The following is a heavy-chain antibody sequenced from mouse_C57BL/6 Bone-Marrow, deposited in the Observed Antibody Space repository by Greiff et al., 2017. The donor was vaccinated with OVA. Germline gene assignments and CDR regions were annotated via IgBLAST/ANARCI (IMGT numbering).Heavy chain of an antibody. Sequence: EVQRVESGEGLVKPGGSLKLSCAASGFTFSSYAMSWVRQTPEKRLEWVAYISSGGDYIYYADTVKGRFTISRDNARNTLYLQMSSLKSEDTAMYYCTRVGRGAWFAYWGQGTLVTVSA. CDR1: GFTFSSYA. CDR2: ISSGGDYI. V-gene: IGHV5-9-1*02. J-gene: IGHJ3*01. D-gene: IGHD4-1*01. CDR3: TRVGRGAWFAY.